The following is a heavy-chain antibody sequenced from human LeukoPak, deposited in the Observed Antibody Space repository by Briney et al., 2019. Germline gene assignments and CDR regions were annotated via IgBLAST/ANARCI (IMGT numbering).Heavy chain of an antibody. CDR1: GYTFTGDY. CDR2: INPNSGGT. J-gene: IGHJ6*02. V-gene: IGHV1-2*04. Sequence: ASVKVSCKASGYTFTGDYMHWVRQAPGQGLEWMGWINPNSGGTNYAQKFQGWVTMTRDTSISTAYMELSRLRSDDTAVYYCARGGHGDYANYYYYGMDVWGQGTTVTVSS. D-gene: IGHD4-17*01. CDR3: ARGGHGDYANYYYYGMDV.